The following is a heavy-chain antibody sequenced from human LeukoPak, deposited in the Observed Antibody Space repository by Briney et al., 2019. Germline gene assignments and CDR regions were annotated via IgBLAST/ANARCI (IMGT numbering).Heavy chain of an antibody. CDR3: ARSVPWVGAPKGGFDY. J-gene: IGHJ4*02. D-gene: IGHD1-26*01. CDR1: GYTFSGYY. Sequence: ASVKVSCKASGYTFSGYYMHWVRQAPGQGLEWMGRINPNSGATNYAQKFQGSVTMTRDTSINTVYMELSSLRSDDTAVYYCARSVPWVGAPKGGFDYWGQGTLVTVSS. V-gene: IGHV1-2*02. CDR2: INPNSGAT.